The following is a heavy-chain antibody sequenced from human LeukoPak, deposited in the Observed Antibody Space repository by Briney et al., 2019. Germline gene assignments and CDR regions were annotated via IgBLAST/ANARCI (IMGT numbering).Heavy chain of an antibody. CDR1: GYTFTSYG. CDR2: ISAYNGNT. CDR3: ARDCFDPRLELRCYYYYMDV. V-gene: IGHV1-18*01. D-gene: IGHD1-7*01. Sequence: ASVKVSCKASGYTFTSYGISWVRQAPGQGLEWMGWISAYNGNTNYAQKLQGRVTMTTDTSTSTAYMELRSLRSDDTAVYYCARDCFDPRLELRCYYYYMDVWGKGTTVTVSS. J-gene: IGHJ6*03.